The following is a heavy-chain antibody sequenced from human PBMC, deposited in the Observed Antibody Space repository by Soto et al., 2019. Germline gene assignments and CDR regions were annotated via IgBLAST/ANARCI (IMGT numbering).Heavy chain of an antibody. CDR1: GFTFSNAW. CDR2: IKSKTDGGTT. CDR3: STDPEMNYDFWSGSNWFVP. J-gene: IGHJ5*02. Sequence: GGSLRLSCAASGFTFSNAWMSWVRQAPGKELEWVGRIKSKTDGGTTDYAAPVKGRFTISRDDSKNTLYLQMNSLKTEDTAVYYCSTDPEMNYDFWSGSNWFVPWGQGTLVTVSS. V-gene: IGHV3-15*01. D-gene: IGHD3-3*01.